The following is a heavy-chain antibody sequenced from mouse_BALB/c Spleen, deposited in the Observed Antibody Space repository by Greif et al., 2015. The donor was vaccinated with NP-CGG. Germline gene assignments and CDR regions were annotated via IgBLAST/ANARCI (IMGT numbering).Heavy chain of an antibody. CDR2: INPSNGGT. V-gene: IGHV1S81*02. CDR3: ARAGYYAMDY. Sequence: QVQLQQSGAELVKPGASVKLSCKASGYTFTSYYMYWVKQRPGQGLEWIGGINPSNGGTNFNEKFKSKATLTVDKSSSTAYMQLSRLTSEDSAVFYCARAGYYAMDYWGQGTSVTVSS. J-gene: IGHJ4*01. CDR1: GYTFTSYY.